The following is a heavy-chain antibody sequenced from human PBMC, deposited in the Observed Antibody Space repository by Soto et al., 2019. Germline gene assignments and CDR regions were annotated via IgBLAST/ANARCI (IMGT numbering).Heavy chain of an antibody. D-gene: IGHD6-6*01. Sequence: EVQLVESGGGLVQPGGSLRLSCAASGFTFSSYEMNWVRQAPWKGLEWVSYISSSGSTIYYADSVKGRFTISRDNAKNSLYLQMNSLRAEDTAVYYCASLVAARPFPYYYYYGMDVWGQGTTVTVSS. CDR2: ISSSGSTI. J-gene: IGHJ6*02. V-gene: IGHV3-48*03. CDR3: ASLVAARPFPYYYYYGMDV. CDR1: GFTFSSYE.